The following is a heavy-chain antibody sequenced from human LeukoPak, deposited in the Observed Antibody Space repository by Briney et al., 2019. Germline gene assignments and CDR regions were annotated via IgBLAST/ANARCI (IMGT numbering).Heavy chain of an antibody. CDR3: VKLVGVGESFWGHFLEDF. Sequence: GGSLRLSCAAFGFTVSVNYMSWVRQAPGKGLECVSVIYSGGNTYYADSVKGRFTISRDNSKNTLYLQMNSLRAEDTAVYYCVKLVGVGESFWGHFLEDFWGQGTLVTVSS. D-gene: IGHD3-10*01. V-gene: IGHV3-53*01. J-gene: IGHJ4*02. CDR2: IYSGGNT. CDR1: GFTVSVNY.